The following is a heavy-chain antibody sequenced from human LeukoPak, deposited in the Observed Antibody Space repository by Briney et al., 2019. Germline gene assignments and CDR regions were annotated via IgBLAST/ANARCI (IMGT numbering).Heavy chain of an antibody. CDR1: GYTFTHQW. V-gene: IGHV5-51*01. Sequence: PGESLKISCKASGYTFTHQWIGWVRQMSGSDLDWMGITYPRDYDTIYSPSFQGHVTISADTSITLAYLEWRSLEASDTAIYYCARHSDVIGAIWGQGTLVTVSS. J-gene: IGHJ4*02. CDR2: TYPRDYDT. CDR3: ARHSDVIGAI. D-gene: IGHD3-10*01.